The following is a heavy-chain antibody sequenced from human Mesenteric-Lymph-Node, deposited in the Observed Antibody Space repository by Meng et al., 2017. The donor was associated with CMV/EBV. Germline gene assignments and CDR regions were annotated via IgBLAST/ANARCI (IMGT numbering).Heavy chain of an antibody. J-gene: IGHJ6*02. CDR1: GYTFTGYY. CDR3: AREPASYSYGPPRGYYSPPMDV. D-gene: IGHD5-18*01. V-gene: IGHV1-2*02. Sequence: ASLKVSCKASGYTFTGYYLHWVRQAPGQGLEWVGWINPHSGGTNYAQKFQGRVTMTSDTSISTAYMELSRLTSDDTAVYYCAREPASYSYGPPRGYYSPPMDVWGQGTTVTVSS. CDR2: INPHSGGT.